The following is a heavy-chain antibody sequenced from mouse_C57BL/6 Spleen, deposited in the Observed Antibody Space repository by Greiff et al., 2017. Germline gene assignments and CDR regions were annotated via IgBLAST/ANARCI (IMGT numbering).Heavy chain of an antibody. D-gene: IGHD3-3*01. CDR2: INPSSGYT. J-gene: IGHJ4*01. V-gene: IGHV1-4*01. Sequence: QVQLKESGAELARPGASVKMSCKASGYTFTSYTMHWVKQRPGQGLEWIGYINPSSGYTKYNQKFKDKATLTADKSSSTAYMQLSSLTSEDSAVYYCARGGPHYYAMDYWGQGTSVTVSS. CDR1: GYTFTSYT. CDR3: ARGGPHYYAMDY.